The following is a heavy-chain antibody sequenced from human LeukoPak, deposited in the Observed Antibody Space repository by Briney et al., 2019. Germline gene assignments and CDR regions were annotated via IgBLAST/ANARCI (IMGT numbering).Heavy chain of an antibody. D-gene: IGHD5-12*01. Sequence: PGGSLRLSCAASGLTFSRYWMSWVRQAPGKGLEWVANIKQDGSEKYYVDSVKGRFTISRDNAKNSLYLQMNSLRAEDTAVYYCASTGLEARYSYFDNWGQGTLATVSS. CDR3: ASTGLEARYSYFDN. V-gene: IGHV3-7*05. J-gene: IGHJ4*02. CDR1: GLTFSRYW. CDR2: IKQDGSEK.